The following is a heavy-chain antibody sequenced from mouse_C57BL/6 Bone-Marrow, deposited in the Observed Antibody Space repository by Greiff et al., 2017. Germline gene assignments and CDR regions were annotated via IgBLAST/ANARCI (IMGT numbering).Heavy chain of an antibody. CDR3: ASEGGTGTPGY. D-gene: IGHD4-1*01. V-gene: IGHV1-85*01. J-gene: IGHJ2*01. CDR1: GYTFTSYD. Sequence: VKLQESGPELVKPGASVKLSCKASGYTFTSYDINWVKQRPGQGLEWIGWIYPRDGSTKYNEKFKGKATLTVDTSSSTAYMELHSLTSEDSAVYFCASEGGTGTPGYWGQGTTLTVSS. CDR2: IYPRDGST.